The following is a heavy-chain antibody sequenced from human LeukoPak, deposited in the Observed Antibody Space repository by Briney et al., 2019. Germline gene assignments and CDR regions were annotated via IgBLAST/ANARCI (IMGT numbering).Heavy chain of an antibody. J-gene: IGHJ4*02. V-gene: IGHV3-23*01. D-gene: IGHD2-2*02. Sequence: PGGSLRLSCAASGFTLSSYAMSWVRQAPGKGLEWVSLISGSAGSTYYADSVKGRFTISRDITKNTLYLQMNSLRAEDTAVYYCAKVGYCSSTSCYSASAFDYWGQGALVTVSS. CDR1: GFTLSSYA. CDR2: ISGSAGST. CDR3: AKVGYCSSTSCYSASAFDY.